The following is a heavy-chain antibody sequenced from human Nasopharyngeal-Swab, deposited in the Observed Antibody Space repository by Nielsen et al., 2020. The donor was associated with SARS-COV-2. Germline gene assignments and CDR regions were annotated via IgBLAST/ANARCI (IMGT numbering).Heavy chain of an antibody. J-gene: IGHJ6*02. CDR1: GFTFRDYS. CDR2: IGRYGTDI. Sequence: GGSLRLSCAASGFTFRDYSMNWVRQAPGKGLEWVSSIGRYGTDIFHADSVKGRFSVFRDAANKSINLQMRSLRAEDTAVYYCARGSVFGVANGMDVWGQGTTVTVSS. D-gene: IGHD3-3*01. V-gene: IGHV3-21*01. CDR3: ARGSVFGVANGMDV.